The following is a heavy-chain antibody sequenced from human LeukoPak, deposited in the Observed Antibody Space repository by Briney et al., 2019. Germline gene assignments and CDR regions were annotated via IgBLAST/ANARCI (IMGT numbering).Heavy chain of an antibody. Sequence: PSGTLSLTCAVSGGSVSSGNWWSWVRQPPGKGLEWIGSIYYSGNTYYNPSLKSRVTISTDKSNNHFSLNLKPVTATDTSVYFCARHRRHGYCYGDACSLSFWFDPWGQGTLVTVSS. CDR1: GGSVSSGNW. V-gene: IGHV4-4*02. D-gene: IGHD5-24*01. CDR2: IYYSGNT. CDR3: ARHRRHGYCYGDACSLSFWFDP. J-gene: IGHJ5*02.